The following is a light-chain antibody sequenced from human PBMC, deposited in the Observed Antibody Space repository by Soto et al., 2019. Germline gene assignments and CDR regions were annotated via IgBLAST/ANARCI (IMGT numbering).Light chain of an antibody. V-gene: IGKV3-20*01. CDR3: QQYGSSPRT. J-gene: IGKJ1*01. CDR1: RGVSANY. CDR2: GAS. Sequence: EIVLTQSPGTLSLSPGEGATLSCRASRGVSANYLAWYQQKPGQAPTLLIHGASIRAAGLTERLSGSGYGTDFTLTIRRLEPDDFAVYYCQQYGSSPRTFGHRTK.